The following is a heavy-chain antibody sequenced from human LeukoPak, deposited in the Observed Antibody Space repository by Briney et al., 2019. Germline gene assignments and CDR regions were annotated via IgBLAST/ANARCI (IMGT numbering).Heavy chain of an antibody. D-gene: IGHD4-11*01. V-gene: IGHV1-2*02. J-gene: IGHJ4*02. CDR3: ARPFTETPSLGALDY. CDR1: GYTFTSYL. CDR2: INPDSGGT. Sequence: ASVKVSCKASGYTFTSYLISWVRQVPGQGLEWMGWINPDSGGTNYAQNFQGRATMTRDTSISTAYMELSRLRSDDTAVYYCARPFTETPSLGALDYWGQGTLVTVSS.